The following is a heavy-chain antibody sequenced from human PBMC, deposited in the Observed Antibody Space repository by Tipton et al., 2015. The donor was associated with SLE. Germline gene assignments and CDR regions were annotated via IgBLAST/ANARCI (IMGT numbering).Heavy chain of an antibody. J-gene: IGHJ3*02. Sequence: SLRLSCAASGFTFDDYTMHWVRQAPGKGLEWVSLISWDGGSTYYADSVKGRFTISRDNAKNSLYLQMNSLRAEDTAVYYCARDWITMVRGVITTPHAFDIWGQGTMVTVSS. CDR3: ARDWITMVRGVITTPHAFDI. V-gene: IGHV3-43*01. CDR1: GFTFDDYT. CDR2: ISWDGGST. D-gene: IGHD3-10*01.